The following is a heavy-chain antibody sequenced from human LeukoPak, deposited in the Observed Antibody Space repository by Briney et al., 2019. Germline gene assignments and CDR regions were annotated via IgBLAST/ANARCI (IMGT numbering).Heavy chain of an antibody. Sequence: PSETLSLTCAVYGGSFSGYYWSWIRQPPGKGLEWIGEINHSGSTNYNPSLKSRVTISVDTSKNQFSLKLSSVTAADTAVYYCARAPIVGASPYYFDYWGQGTPVTVSS. CDR2: INHSGST. CDR3: ARAPIVGASPYYFDY. V-gene: IGHV4-34*01. D-gene: IGHD1-26*01. J-gene: IGHJ4*02. CDR1: GGSFSGYY.